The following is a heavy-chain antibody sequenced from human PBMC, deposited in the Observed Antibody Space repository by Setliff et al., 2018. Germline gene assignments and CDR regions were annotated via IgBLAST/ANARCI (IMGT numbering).Heavy chain of an antibody. CDR1: GYTFTPYS. J-gene: IGHJ4*02. CDR3: SRDLQGSGDYVVDY. CDR2: INSGNGNT. V-gene: IGHV1-3*01. Sequence: ASVKVSRKASGYTFTPYSMHWVRQAPGQRLEWLGWINSGNGNTRYSQKFQGRVTITRDTSASTAYMELNSLRVEDTAVYYCSRDLQGSGDYVVDYWGQGTLVTVSS. D-gene: IGHD4-17*01.